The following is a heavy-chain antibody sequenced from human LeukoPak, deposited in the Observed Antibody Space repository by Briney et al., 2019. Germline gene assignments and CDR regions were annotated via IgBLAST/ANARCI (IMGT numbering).Heavy chain of an antibody. D-gene: IGHD2/OR15-2a*01. CDR1: DGSISGYF. J-gene: IGHJ6*02. CDR2: IYYTGST. CDR3: ARHDPVGHFLRGMDV. V-gene: IGHV4-59*08. Sequence: PSETLSLTCAVSDGSISGYFWSWSRQPPGKGLEWIGYIYYTGSTIYNPSLRSRVTMSVDVSKNQFSLNLSSVTAADTAVYYCARHDPVGHFLRGMDVWGQGTTVTVSS.